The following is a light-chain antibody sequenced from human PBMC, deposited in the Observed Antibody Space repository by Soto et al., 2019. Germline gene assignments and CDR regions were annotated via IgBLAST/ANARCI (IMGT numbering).Light chain of an antibody. Sequence: QSVLTQPASVSGSPGQSITISCTGTSSDVGGYNYVSWYQQHPGKAPKLMIYEVTNRPSGVSNRFSGSKSGNTASLTISGLQAEDEADYYCNSYTSSTTRVFGTGTNLTVL. J-gene: IGLJ1*01. V-gene: IGLV2-14*01. CDR1: SSDVGGYNY. CDR3: NSYTSSTTRV. CDR2: EVT.